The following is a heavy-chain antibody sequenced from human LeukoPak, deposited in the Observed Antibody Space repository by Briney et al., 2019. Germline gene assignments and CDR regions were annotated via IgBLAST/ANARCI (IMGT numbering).Heavy chain of an antibody. Sequence: GGSLRLSCAASGFTFDDYGMSWVRQAPGKGLEWVSYIFGSSRNIYYAYSVKGRFTISRDNAKTSLYLQMDSLRAEDTAVYHCATDSPETAAFDYWSQGTLVTVSS. D-gene: IGHD1-1*01. V-gene: IGHV3-48*04. CDR1: GFTFDDYG. CDR3: ATDSPETAAFDY. CDR2: IFGSSRNI. J-gene: IGHJ4*02.